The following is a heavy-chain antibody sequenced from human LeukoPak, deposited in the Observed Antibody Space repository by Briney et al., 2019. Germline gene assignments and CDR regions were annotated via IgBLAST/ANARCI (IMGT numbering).Heavy chain of an antibody. CDR3: ARGRELGANFWVH. Sequence: PGGSLRLSCAASGFTFSSYWMSWGRQAPGKGLEWVANIKQDGSEKNYMDSVKGRFIISRENAKNSLYLQMNTLRAEDTAVYYCARGRELGANFWVHWGQGTLVTVSS. CDR2: IKQDGSEK. D-gene: IGHD1-7*01. V-gene: IGHV3-7*01. J-gene: IGHJ4*02. CDR1: GFTFSSYW.